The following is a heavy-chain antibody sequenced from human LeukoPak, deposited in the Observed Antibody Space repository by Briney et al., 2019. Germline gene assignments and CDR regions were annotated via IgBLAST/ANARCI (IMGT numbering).Heavy chain of an antibody. Sequence: GGSLRLSCAASGFTFSSYAMNWVRQAPGKGLEWVSAISGSGGSTYYADSVKGRFTISRDNSKNTLYLQMNSLRAEDTAIYYCAKGKGRGWYAAEDYWGQGILVTVSS. CDR2: ISGSGGST. CDR1: GFTFSSYA. J-gene: IGHJ4*02. V-gene: IGHV3-23*01. D-gene: IGHD6-19*01. CDR3: AKGKGRGWYAAEDY.